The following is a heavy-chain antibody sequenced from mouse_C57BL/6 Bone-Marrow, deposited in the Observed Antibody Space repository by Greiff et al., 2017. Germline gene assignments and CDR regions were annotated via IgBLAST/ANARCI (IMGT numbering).Heavy chain of an antibody. Sequence: DVMLVESGGGLVKPGGSLKLSCAASGFTFSDYGMHWVRQAPEKGLEWVAYISSGSSTIYYADTVKGRFTIYRDNAKNTLFLQMTSLRSEDTAMYYCARGSYPYYYAMDYWGQGTSVTVSS. D-gene: IGHD1-1*02. CDR3: ARGSYPYYYAMDY. CDR1: GFTFSDYG. V-gene: IGHV5-17*01. J-gene: IGHJ4*01. CDR2: ISSGSSTI.